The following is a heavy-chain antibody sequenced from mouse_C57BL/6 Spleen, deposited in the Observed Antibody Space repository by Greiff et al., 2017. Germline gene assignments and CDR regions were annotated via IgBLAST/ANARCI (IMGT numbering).Heavy chain of an antibody. J-gene: IGHJ2*01. CDR1: GYTFTSYW. V-gene: IGHV1-50*01. Sequence: QVQLQQPGAELVKPGASVKLSCKASGYTFTSYWMQWVKQRPGPGLEWIGEIDPSDSYTNYNQKFKGKATLTVDTSSSTAYMQLSSLTSEDSAVYYCARRTPADYWGQGTTLTVSS. CDR3: ARRTPADY. CDR2: IDPSDSYT.